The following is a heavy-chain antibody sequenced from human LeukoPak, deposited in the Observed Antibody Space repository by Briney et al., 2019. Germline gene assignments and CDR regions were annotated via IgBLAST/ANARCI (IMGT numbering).Heavy chain of an antibody. CDR2: INHSGST. CDR1: GGSFSGYY. Sequence: SETLSLTCAVYGGSFSGYYWSWIRQPPGKGLEWIGEINHSGSTNYNPSLKSRVTISVDTSKNQFSLKLSSVTAADTAVYYCARHPTDTIFGVVIIPRDWFDPWGQGTLVTVSS. J-gene: IGHJ5*02. V-gene: IGHV4-34*01. D-gene: IGHD3-3*01. CDR3: ARHPTDTIFGVVIIPRDWFDP.